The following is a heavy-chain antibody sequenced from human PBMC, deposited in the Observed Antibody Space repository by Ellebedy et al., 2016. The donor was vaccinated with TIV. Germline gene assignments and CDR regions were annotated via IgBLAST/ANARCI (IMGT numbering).Heavy chain of an antibody. CDR2: IKSKADGGTT. J-gene: IGHJ6*02. D-gene: IGHD2/OR15-2a*01. CDR1: GFDLSKAW. V-gene: IGHV3-15*07. Sequence: GESLKISCTASGFDLSKAWMTWVRQAPGKGLEWVGRIKSKADGGTTDNAVIVKGRFTITREDSKNTVYMQVISLKTEDTAVYYCTSEENLYYYYYGMDVWGQGTTVTVSS. CDR3: TSEENLYYYYYGMDV.